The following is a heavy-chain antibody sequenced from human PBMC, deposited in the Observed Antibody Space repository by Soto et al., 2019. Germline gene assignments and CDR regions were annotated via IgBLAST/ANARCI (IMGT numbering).Heavy chain of an antibody. CDR3: ARDLRTNGVSEFDY. CDR2: LSYSGRT. D-gene: IGHD2-8*01. Sequence: QVQLQESGPGLVKSSETLSLTCTVSGGSISSHFWSWIRQPPGRGLEWIGYLSYSGRTNTYPSLKGRVTMSIDTSKNQFSLKLNSVTAADTAVYYCARDLRTNGVSEFDYWGQGTLVTVSS. V-gene: IGHV4-59*11. J-gene: IGHJ4*02. CDR1: GGSISSHF.